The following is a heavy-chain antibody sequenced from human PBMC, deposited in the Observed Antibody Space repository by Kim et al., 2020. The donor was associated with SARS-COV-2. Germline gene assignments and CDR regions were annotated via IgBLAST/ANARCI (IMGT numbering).Heavy chain of an antibody. CDR3: VRGQQWLIKN. V-gene: IGHV3-43*02. J-gene: IGHJ4*02. CDR2: ISRDGGEI. Sequence: GGSLRLSCAASGFTFDDYAIQWVCQVPGKGLEWVSLISRDGGEIKYADSVKGRFTISRDNSKKSVYLQMNSLRSEDTALYYCVRGQQWLIKNWGQGTQVTVSS. CDR1: GFTFDDYA. D-gene: IGHD6-19*01.